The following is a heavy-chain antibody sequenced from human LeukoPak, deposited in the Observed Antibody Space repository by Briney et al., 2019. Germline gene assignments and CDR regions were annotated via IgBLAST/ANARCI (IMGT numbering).Heavy chain of an antibody. J-gene: IGHJ6*03. CDR1: GGSISSSDW. V-gene: IGHV4-4*02. CDR3: ARLEQWLVNYYYYYLDV. CDR2: IYHSGST. Sequence: SETLSLTCAVSGGSISSSDWWSWVGQPPGKGLEWIGEIYHSGSTNYNPSLKSLVHISVDKSENPFSLKLSSVTAADTAVYYCARLEQWLVNYYYYYLDVWGKDTRDSVS. D-gene: IGHD6-19*01.